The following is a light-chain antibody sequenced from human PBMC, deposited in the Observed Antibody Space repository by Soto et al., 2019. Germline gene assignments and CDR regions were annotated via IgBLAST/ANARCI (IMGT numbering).Light chain of an antibody. CDR1: QSVFHSANNMNY. V-gene: IGKV4-1*01. CDR3: QQFYKTPPYT. J-gene: IGKJ2*01. CDR2: WAS. Sequence: DTVMTQSPDSLAVSLGERATINCKSSQSVFHSANNMNYLAWYQQKPGQSPKLLISWASIRDSGVPDRFSGSGSGTDFTLTINSLQAEDAAVYYCQQFYKTPPYTFGQGTRPEIK.